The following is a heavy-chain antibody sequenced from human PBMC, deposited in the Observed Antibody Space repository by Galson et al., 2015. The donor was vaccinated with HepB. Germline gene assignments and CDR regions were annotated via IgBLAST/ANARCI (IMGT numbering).Heavy chain of an antibody. CDR1: GFTFSNYA. CDR3: ARLNSQQQLATLADFDY. J-gene: IGHJ4*02. Sequence: SLRLSCAASGFTFSNYAMTWVRQAPGKGLEWVSGISGSGHTTYYADSVKGRFTISRDNTKNTLYLQMNSLRGDDTAVYYCARLNSQQQLATLADFDYWGQGTLVTVSS. V-gene: IGHV3-23*01. D-gene: IGHD6-13*01. CDR2: ISGSGHTT.